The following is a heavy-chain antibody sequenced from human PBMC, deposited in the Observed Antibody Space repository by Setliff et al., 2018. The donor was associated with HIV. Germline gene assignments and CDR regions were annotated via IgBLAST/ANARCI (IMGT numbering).Heavy chain of an antibody. CDR2: INEDGDKK. CDR1: GFIRFYW. V-gene: IGHV3-7*03. CDR3: ARPLLRTNSVYGILGNWFDS. D-gene: IGHD2-8*01. Sequence: HPGGSLRLSCGASGFIRFYWMSWVRQAPGKGLEWIANINEDGDKKYHAGSVWVRFTISRDNAKNSLYLQMNSLRAEDTAVYYCARPLLRTNSVYGILGNWFDSGGRGTLVTVSS. J-gene: IGHJ5*01.